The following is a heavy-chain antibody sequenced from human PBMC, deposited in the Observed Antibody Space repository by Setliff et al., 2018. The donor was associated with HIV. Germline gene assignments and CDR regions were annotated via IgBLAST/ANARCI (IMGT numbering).Heavy chain of an antibody. J-gene: IGHJ2*01. V-gene: IGHV4-39*02. CDR2: IYHTGST. CDR1: GGSINSTSYY. Sequence: PSETLSLTCTVSGGSINSTSYYWGWIRQPPGNGLEWIGSIYHTGSTYYNPSLMSRVTISVDTSKSHFSLRLSSVTAADTAVYYCARDRNNYDTNGPYWYFDLWGRGTLVTVSS. D-gene: IGHD2-8*01. CDR3: ARDRNNYDTNGPYWYFDL.